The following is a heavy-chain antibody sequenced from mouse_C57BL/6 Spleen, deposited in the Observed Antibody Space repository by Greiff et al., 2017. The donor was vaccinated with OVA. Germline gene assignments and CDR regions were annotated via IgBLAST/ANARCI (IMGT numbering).Heavy chain of an antibody. V-gene: IGHV1-26*01. CDR1: GYTFTDYY. CDR3: ARGWDDDFDY. Sequence: VQLQQSGPELVKPGASVKISCKASGYTFTDYYMNWVKQSHGKSLEWIGDINPNNGGTSYNQKFKGKATLTVDKSSSTAYMELRSLTSEDSAVYYCARGWDDDFDYWGQGTTLTVSS. J-gene: IGHJ2*01. CDR2: INPNNGGT. D-gene: IGHD4-1*01.